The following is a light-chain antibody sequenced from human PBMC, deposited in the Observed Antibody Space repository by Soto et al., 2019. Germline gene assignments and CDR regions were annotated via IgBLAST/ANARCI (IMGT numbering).Light chain of an antibody. CDR1: QTISNY. V-gene: IGKV1-5*03. J-gene: IGKJ1*01. CDR3: QQYYIYAT. CDR2: RSS. Sequence: DIQMTQSPSTLSVSVGDRVTITCRASQTISNYLTWYQQRPGKAPKLLIYRSSILQNGVPSRFSGSGSGTEFPLTISSLQPDDFATYYCQQYYIYATFGQGTRVEI.